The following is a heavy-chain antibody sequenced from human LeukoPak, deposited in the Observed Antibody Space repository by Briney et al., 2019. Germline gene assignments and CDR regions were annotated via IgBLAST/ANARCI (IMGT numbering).Heavy chain of an antibody. CDR2: IYTGGNT. J-gene: IGHJ4*02. D-gene: IGHD3-22*01. V-gene: IGHV3-53*01. Sequence: GGSLRLSCAASGFTVDSNYLSWVRQAPGEGLEWVSTIYTGGNTYYAASVKGRFTISRDFSKNTVFLHMNSLRAEDTAMYYCARGDDSGYYDYFDYWGQGALVTVSS. CDR3: ARGDDSGYYDYFDY. CDR1: GFTVDSNY.